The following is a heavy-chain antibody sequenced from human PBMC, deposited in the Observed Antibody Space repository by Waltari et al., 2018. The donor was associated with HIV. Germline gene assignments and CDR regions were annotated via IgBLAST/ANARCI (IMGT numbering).Heavy chain of an antibody. V-gene: IGHV3-15*01. D-gene: IGHD3-16*02. CDR3: STFSVSGAFDF. J-gene: IGHJ3*01. CDR1: GFTFRIAW. CDR2: IKSNTDGGTT. Sequence: EVQLKESGGGLVEPGGSLRLSCAASGFTFRIAWMAWVRQAPGKGLEWVCRIKSNTDGGTTDYAVPVKGRFTISRDDSRNTLFLQMNTLSTEDTAIYYCSTFSVSGAFDFWGQGTKVTVSS.